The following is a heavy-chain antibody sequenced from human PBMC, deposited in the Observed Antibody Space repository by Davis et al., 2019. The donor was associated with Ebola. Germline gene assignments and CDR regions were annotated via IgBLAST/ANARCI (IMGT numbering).Heavy chain of an antibody. D-gene: IGHD2-2*01. J-gene: IGHJ4*02. CDR3: ARGQYCSRLTCKKAPIDY. V-gene: IGHV3-74*01. CDR2: IRSDGSTT. Sequence: HTGGSLRLSCAASGFTFSNYWMHWVRQVPGKGLVWVSRIRSDGSTTNYADSVQDRFTISRDNAKNTLYLQMNSLRAEDTAVYYCARGQYCSRLTCKKAPIDYWGQGTLVTVSS. CDR1: GFTFSNYW.